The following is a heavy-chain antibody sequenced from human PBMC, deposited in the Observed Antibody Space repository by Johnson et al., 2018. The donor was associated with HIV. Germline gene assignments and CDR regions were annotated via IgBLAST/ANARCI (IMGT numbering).Heavy chain of an antibody. CDR3: TTDWGSYHEYAFDI. Sequence: VQLVESGGGLVQPGGSLRLSCAASGFTFNNAWMSWVRQTPGKGLEWVGRIKSQTDGGTTDYAAPVKGRFTISRDYSKNTLYLQMNSLKTEDTAVYSCTTDWGSYHEYAFDIWGQGTMVTVSS. CDR1: GFTFNNAW. CDR2: IKSQTDGGTT. D-gene: IGHD1-26*01. J-gene: IGHJ3*02. V-gene: IGHV3-15*01.